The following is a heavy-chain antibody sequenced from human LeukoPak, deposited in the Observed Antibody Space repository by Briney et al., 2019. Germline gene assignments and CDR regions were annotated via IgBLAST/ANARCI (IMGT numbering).Heavy chain of an antibody. CDR3: AKDNRRHYTSGPNPDSLH. J-gene: IGHJ4*02. CDR2: ISWNSGSI. D-gene: IGHD6-19*01. CDR1: GFTFDDFA. V-gene: IGHV3-9*01. Sequence: GGSLRLSCVASGFTFDDFAMHWVRQPPGKGLEWVSGISWNSGSIDYADSVKGRFTISRDNAKNSLYLQMNSLRVEDTAFYYCAKDNRRHYTSGPNPDSLHWGQGALVTVSS.